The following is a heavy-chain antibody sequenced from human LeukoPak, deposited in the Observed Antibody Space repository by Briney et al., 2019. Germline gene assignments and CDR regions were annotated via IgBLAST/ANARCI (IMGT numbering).Heavy chain of an antibody. J-gene: IGHJ4*02. Sequence: PSETLSLTCAVYGGSFSGYYWSWIRQPPGKGLEWIGEVNHIGSTNYNPSLKSRLTISVDTSKNQFSLKLSSVTAADTAVYYCARGRGYSYEVGFDYWGQGTLVTVSS. V-gene: IGHV4-34*01. CDR2: VNHIGST. CDR1: GGSFSGYY. CDR3: ARGRGYSYEVGFDY. D-gene: IGHD5-18*01.